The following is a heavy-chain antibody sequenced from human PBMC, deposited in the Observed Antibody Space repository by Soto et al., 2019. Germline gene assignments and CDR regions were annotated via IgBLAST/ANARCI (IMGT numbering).Heavy chain of an antibody. CDR2: IYHSGST. V-gene: IGHV4-31*03. J-gene: IGHJ4*02. Sequence: QVQLQESGPRLVEASQTLSLTCTVSNGSITSSGYYWSWIRQPPGKRLEWIGYIYHSGSTFYSPSLQRRLTMAVDTSKNQFALTLSSVTAADTAVYHCARMSGTYYVPDYWGQGTLVTVSS. D-gene: IGHD1-26*01. CDR3: ARMSGTYYVPDY. CDR1: NGSITSSGYY.